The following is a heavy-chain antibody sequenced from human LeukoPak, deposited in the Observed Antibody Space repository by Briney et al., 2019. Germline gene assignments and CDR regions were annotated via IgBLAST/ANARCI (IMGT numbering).Heavy chain of an antibody. CDR2: ISWNSGSI. J-gene: IGHJ4*02. Sequence: GGSLRLSCAASGFTFDDYAMHWVRQAPGKGLEWVSGISWNSGSIGYADSVKGRFTISRDNAKNSLYLQMNSLRAEDMALYYCAAGDHGDYWGQGTLVTVSS. CDR3: AAGDHGDY. D-gene: IGHD3-16*01. V-gene: IGHV3-9*03. CDR1: GFTFDDYA.